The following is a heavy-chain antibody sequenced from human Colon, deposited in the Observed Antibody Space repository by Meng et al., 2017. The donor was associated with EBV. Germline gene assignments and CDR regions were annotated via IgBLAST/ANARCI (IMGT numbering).Heavy chain of an antibody. J-gene: IGHJ4*02. CDR1: GDSISGSGDY. CDR2: IYYTGST. V-gene: IGHV4-39*07. CDR3: ARDGPLL. Sequence: QLLLQESGQGLVRPLATLASTCSVSGDSISGSGDYWGWVRQPPGKGLEWIGNIYYTGSTYSNPSRKRRVTISVDTSKNQFSLKVTSMTAADTAVYYCARDGPLLWGPGTLVTVSS.